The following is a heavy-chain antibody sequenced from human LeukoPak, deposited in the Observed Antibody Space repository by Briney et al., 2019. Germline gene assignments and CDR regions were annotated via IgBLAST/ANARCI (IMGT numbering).Heavy chain of an antibody. D-gene: IGHD3-10*01. CDR1: GFTFSSYG. Sequence: GGSLRLSCAASGFTFSSYGMHWVRQAPGKGLEWVAVISYDGSNKYYADSVKGRFTISRDNSKNTLYLQMNSLRAEDTAVYYCAKEPGSYSHEGDYWGQGTLVTASS. CDR2: ISYDGSNK. CDR3: AKEPGSYSHEGDY. J-gene: IGHJ4*02. V-gene: IGHV3-30*18.